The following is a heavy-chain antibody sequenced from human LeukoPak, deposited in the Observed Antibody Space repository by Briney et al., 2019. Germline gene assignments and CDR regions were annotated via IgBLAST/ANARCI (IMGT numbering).Heavy chain of an antibody. CDR1: GYSFTGYW. J-gene: IGHJ3*02. Sequence: GESLKISCKGSGYSFTGYWIAWVRQMPGKGLEWMGIIYPDDSDTTYSPSFQNQVTISADKSIGTAYLQWSSLKASDTAMYYCARRWGTYDILTGYYRDQDAFDIWGQGTMVTVSP. CDR2: IYPDDSDT. CDR3: ARRWGTYDILTGYYRDQDAFDI. D-gene: IGHD3-9*01. V-gene: IGHV5-51*01.